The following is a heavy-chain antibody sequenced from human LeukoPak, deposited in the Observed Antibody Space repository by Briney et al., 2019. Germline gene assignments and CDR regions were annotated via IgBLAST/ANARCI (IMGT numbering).Heavy chain of an antibody. CDR2: IKQDGSEK. CDR1: GFTFSSYA. J-gene: IGHJ4*02. D-gene: IGHD5-18*01. Sequence: GRSLRLSCAASGFTFSSYAMHWVRQAPGKGLEWVANIKQDGSEKSYVDYVKGRFTISRDSSKNTLYLQMNSLRAEDTAVYYCARDPNTSLDYWGQGTLVTVSS. CDR3: ARDPNTSLDY. V-gene: IGHV3-7*01.